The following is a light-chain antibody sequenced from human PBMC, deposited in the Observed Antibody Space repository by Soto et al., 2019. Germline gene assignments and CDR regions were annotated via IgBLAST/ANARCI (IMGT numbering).Light chain of an antibody. Sequence: DIPMSQSPSTLSASVGDRVTITCRASRSLTRWLAWYQQKPGRAPKLLIYETSILQSGVPSRFSGSGSGTDFTLTISGVQPDDSATYYFQQYSTFWTFGQGTRVEVK. CDR2: ETS. CDR3: QQYSTFWT. V-gene: IGKV1-5*03. J-gene: IGKJ1*01. CDR1: RSLTRW.